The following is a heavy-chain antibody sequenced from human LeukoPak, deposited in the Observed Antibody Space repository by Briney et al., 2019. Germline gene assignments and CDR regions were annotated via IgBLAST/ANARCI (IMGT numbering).Heavy chain of an antibody. CDR3: ARGAVAAPVDY. Sequence: PSETLSLTCAVYGGSFSGYYWSWLRQPPAKGLKWIGEINHRGSTNYIPSLKSRVTISVATSKNQFSLKLSSVTAADTAVYYCARGAVAAPVDYWGQGTLVTVSS. CDR2: INHRGST. V-gene: IGHV4-34*01. CDR1: GGSFSGYY. J-gene: IGHJ4*02. D-gene: IGHD2-15*01.